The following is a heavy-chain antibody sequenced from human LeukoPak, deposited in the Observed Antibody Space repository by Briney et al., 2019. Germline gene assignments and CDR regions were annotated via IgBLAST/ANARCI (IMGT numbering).Heavy chain of an antibody. Sequence: PGGSLRLSCAASGFTFSSYNMNWVRQAPGKGLEWVSSITSSSSYTFYADSVKGRFTISRDNAKNSLYLQMNSLRAEDTAIYYCARDPYNGNYGDSYYYMDVWGKGTRSPSP. CDR1: GFTFSSYN. D-gene: IGHD1-26*01. CDR3: ARDPYNGNYGDSYYYMDV. J-gene: IGHJ6*03. V-gene: IGHV3-21*01. CDR2: ITSSSSYT.